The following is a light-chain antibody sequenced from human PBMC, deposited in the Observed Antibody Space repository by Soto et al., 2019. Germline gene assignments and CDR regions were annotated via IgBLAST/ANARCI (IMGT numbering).Light chain of an antibody. V-gene: IGLV2-14*03. CDR1: ISDVGGYNY. J-gene: IGLJ1*01. CDR3: SSYTSSSTYV. CDR2: DVS. Sequence: QSAPTQPASVSGSPGQSITISCTGTISDVGGYNYVSWYQQHPGKAPKLMIFDVSNRPSGVSNRFSGSKSGYTASLTISGPQAEDEADYYCSSYTSSSTYVFGTGTKVTVL.